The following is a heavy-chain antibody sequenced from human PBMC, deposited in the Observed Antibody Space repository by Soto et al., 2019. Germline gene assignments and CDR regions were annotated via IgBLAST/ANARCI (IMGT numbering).Heavy chain of an antibody. V-gene: IGHV3-21*01. CDR2: ISSSSSYI. CDR3: ARDSYSYGPRVLQH. J-gene: IGHJ1*01. Sequence: GRSLRLSCAASGFTFSSYSMNWVRQAPGKGLEWVSSISSSSSYIYYADSVKGRFTISRDNAKNSLYLQMNSLRAEDTAVYYCARDSYSYGPRVLQHWGQGTLVTVSS. CDR1: GFTFSSYS. D-gene: IGHD5-18*01.